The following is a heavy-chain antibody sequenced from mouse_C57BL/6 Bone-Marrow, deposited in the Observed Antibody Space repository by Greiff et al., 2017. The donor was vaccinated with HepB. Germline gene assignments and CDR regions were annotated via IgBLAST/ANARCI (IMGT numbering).Heavy chain of an antibody. CDR3: ARRTGGY. CDR1: GYTFTDYY. CDR2: ISPYNGGT. J-gene: IGHJ2*01. Sequence: VQLQQSGPVLVKPGASVKMSCKASGYTFTDYYMNWVKQSHGKSLEWIGVISPYNGGTSYKQKFKSKATMTVDKSSSTAYMELNSLTSEDSAVYYCARRTGGYWGKGTTLTVSS. V-gene: IGHV1-19*01.